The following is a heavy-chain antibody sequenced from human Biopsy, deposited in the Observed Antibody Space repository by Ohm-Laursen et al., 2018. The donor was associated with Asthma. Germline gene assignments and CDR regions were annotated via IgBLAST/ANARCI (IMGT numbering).Heavy chain of an antibody. CDR3: ARVDAIMISGDFYFYSGFDL. V-gene: IGHV1-69*13. J-gene: IGHJ6*02. Sequence: SVTVSCTASDYIFPRYYISWVRQAPGQGLEWMGGIIPMYGVPKVAQKFQGRVTITADESTSTAYMEMSSLRSEDTAVYYCARVDAIMISGDFYFYSGFDLWGQGTTVRVSS. CDR1: DYIFPRYY. CDR2: IIPMYGVP. D-gene: IGHD3-16*01.